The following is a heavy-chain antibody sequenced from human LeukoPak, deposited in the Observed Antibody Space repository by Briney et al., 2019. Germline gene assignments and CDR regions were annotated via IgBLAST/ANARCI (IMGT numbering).Heavy chain of an antibody. CDR2: INTYNGDT. J-gene: IGHJ5*02. CDR3: AREWWGYDVLTGDNWFDP. V-gene: IGHV1-18*01. Sequence: ASVKVSCKTSGFPFTTYGIDWVRQAPGQGLEWMGWINTYNGDTNYAQKFQGRVSMTTDTSTSTVYIELRSLTSDDTAAYYCAREWWGYDVLTGDNWFDPWGQGTLVTVSS. CDR1: GFPFTTYG. D-gene: IGHD3-9*01.